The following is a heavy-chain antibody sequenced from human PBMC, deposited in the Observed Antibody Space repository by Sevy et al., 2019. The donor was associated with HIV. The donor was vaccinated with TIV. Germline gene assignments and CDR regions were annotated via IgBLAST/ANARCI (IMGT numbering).Heavy chain of an antibody. Sequence: GGSLRLSCAASGFTFDDYAMHWVRQAPGKGLEWVATISFDGSNEHYADSVKGRLTIYSDNSKNSLFLQMNSLIADDSAVYYCALERLSSAVAEYFHNWGQGTLVTVSS. CDR2: ISFDGSNE. CDR1: GFTFDDYA. J-gene: IGHJ1*01. V-gene: IGHV3-30-3*01. D-gene: IGHD1-1*01. CDR3: ALERLSSAVAEYFHN.